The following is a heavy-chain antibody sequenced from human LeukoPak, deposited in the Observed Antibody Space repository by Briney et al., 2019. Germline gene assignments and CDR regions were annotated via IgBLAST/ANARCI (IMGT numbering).Heavy chain of an antibody. CDR1: GFTFSSYG. CDR3: AKALIGYCSGGSCLDLDY. CDR2: ISYDGSNK. J-gene: IGHJ4*02. Sequence: QPGGSPRLSCAASGFTFSSYGMHWVRQAPGKGLEWVAVISYDGSNKYYADSVKGRFTISRDNSKNTLYLQMNSLRAEDTAVYYRAKALIGYCSGGSCLDLDYWGQGTLVTASS. D-gene: IGHD2-15*01. V-gene: IGHV3-30*18.